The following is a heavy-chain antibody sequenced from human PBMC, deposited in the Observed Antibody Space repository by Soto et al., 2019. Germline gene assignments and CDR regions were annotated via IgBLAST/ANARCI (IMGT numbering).Heavy chain of an antibody. V-gene: IGHV1-2*02. CDR2: INPNSGGT. CDR1: GYTFTGYY. J-gene: IGHJ4*02. CDR3: ARGPAHECSGTNCYKWVFDY. D-gene: IGHD2-2*02. Sequence: ASVKVSCKASGYTFTGYYMHWVRQAPGQGLEWMGWINPNSGGTNYAQKFQGRVTMSRDTSINTAYMELSRLGSDDTAVYYCARGPAHECSGTNCYKWVFDYWGQGTLVTVS.